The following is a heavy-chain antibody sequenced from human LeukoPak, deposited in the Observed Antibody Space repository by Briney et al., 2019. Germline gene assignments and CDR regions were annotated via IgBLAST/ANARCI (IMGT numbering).Heavy chain of an antibody. D-gene: IGHD3-9*01. CDR1: GGSFSGYY. Sequence: SETLCLTCAVYGGSFSGYYWSWIRQPPGKGLEWIGEINHSGSTNYNPSLKSRVTISGDTSKKQFSLKLSSVTAADTAVYYCARGPQTYYDILTGLSFWGQGTLVTVSS. CDR2: INHSGST. J-gene: IGHJ4*02. CDR3: ARGPQTYYDILTGLSF. V-gene: IGHV4-34*01.